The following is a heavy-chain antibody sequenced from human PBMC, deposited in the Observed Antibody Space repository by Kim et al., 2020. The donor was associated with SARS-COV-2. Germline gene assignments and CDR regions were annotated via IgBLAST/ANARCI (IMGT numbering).Heavy chain of an antibody. CDR1: GFTFSSYA. Sequence: GGSLRLSCAASGFTFSSYAMSWVRQAPGKGLEWVSAISGSGGSTYYADSVKGRFTISRDNSKNTLYLQMNSLRAEDTAVYYCAKEVRRYCSSTSCYGSYYYYYGMDVWGQGTTVTVSS. J-gene: IGHJ6*02. CDR3: AKEVRRYCSSTSCYGSYYYYYGMDV. D-gene: IGHD2-2*01. V-gene: IGHV3-23*01. CDR2: ISGSGGST.